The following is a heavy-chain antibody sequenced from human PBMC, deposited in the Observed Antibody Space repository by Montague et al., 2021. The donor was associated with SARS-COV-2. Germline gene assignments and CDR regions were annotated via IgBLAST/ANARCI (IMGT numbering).Heavy chain of an antibody. CDR3: ASEVEIGWLSYFDN. Sequence: SETLSLTCTVSGGSISSYYWSWIRQPPGRGLEWIGYIYYSGSTNYNPSLKSRVTISIDTSKNQFSLKLSSVTAADTAVYFCASEVEIGWLSYFDNWGQGTLVAVSS. V-gene: IGHV4-59*08. CDR2: IYYSGST. D-gene: IGHD3-16*02. J-gene: IGHJ4*02. CDR1: GGSISSYY.